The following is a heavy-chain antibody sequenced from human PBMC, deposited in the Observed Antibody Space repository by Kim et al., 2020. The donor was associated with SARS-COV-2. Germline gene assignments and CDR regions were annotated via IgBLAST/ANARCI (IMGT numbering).Heavy chain of an antibody. Sequence: GSTNYAPSLQSRVTISVDTSKNQFSLKLSSVTAADTAVYYCASGYGDYDYWGQGTLVTVSS. J-gene: IGHJ4*02. D-gene: IGHD4-17*01. V-gene: IGHV4-34*01. CDR2: GST. CDR3: ASGYGDYDY.